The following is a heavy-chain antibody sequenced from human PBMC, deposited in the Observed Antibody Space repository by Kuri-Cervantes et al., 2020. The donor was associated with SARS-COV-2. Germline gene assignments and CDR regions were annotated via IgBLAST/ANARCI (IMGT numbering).Heavy chain of an antibody. V-gene: IGHV3-72*01. Sequence: GESLKISCVASGFSFSDHYMDWVRQAPGKGLEWVGRIRNEVNSYTTEYAASVKGRFTISRADSQNSLFLQMNSLKTEDTAVYYCSACGSTDCYNYYYYGLDVWGQGTTVTVSS. J-gene: IGHJ6*02. CDR3: SACGSTDCYNYYYYGLDV. D-gene: IGHD2-2*01. CDR2: IRNEVNSYTT. CDR1: GFSFSDHY.